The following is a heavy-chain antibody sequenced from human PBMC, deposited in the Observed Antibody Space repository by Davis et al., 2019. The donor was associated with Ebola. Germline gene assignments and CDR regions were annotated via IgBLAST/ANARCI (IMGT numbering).Heavy chain of an antibody. CDR1: GDSISSNSYY. J-gene: IGHJ2*01. V-gene: IGHV4-39*01. CDR2: IYYGGTT. CDR3: VRRAFGDYGLRYWYFDF. Sequence: PSETLSLTCSVSGDSISSNSYYWGWIRQPPGQGLEWIGNIYYGGTTYYNPSLKGRVSISMDTSKNQFSLTLNSVTAADTAVYYCVRRAFGDYGLRYWYFDFWGRGTLVTVSS. D-gene: IGHD4-17*01.